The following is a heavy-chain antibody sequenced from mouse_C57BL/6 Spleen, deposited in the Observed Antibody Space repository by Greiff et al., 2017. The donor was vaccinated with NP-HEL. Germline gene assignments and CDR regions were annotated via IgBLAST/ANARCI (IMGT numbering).Heavy chain of an antibody. J-gene: IGHJ4*01. CDR1: GFTFSDYG. CDR2: ISSGSSTI. CDR3: ARWGSGTDYYAMDY. V-gene: IGHV5-17*01. D-gene: IGHD1-1*01. Sequence: EVKLMESGGGLVKPGGSLKLSCAASGFTFSDYGMHWVRQAPEKGLEWVAYISSGSSTIYYADTVKGRFTISRDNAKNTLFLQMTSLRSEDTAMYYCARWGSGTDYYAMDYWGQGTSVTVSS.